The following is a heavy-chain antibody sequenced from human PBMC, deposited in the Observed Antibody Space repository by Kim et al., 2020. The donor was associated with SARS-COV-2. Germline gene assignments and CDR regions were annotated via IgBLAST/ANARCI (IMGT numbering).Heavy chain of an antibody. J-gene: IGHJ6*02. CDR3: ARSGVPYSSGWYGGMDV. D-gene: IGHD6-19*01. CDR1: GGSISSYY. CDR2: IYYSGST. V-gene: IGHV4-59*13. Sequence: SETLSLTCTVSGGSISSYYWSWIRQPPGKGLEWIGYIYYSGSTNYNPSLKSRVTISVDTSKNQFSLKLSSVTAADTAVYYCARSGVPYSSGWYGGMDVWGQGTTVTVSS.